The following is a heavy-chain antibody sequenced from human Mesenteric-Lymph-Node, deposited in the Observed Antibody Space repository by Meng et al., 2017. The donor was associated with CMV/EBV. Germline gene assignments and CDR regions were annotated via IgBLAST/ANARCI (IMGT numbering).Heavy chain of an antibody. CDR2: ISTDGSTT. CDR1: GFTFTGYW. D-gene: IGHD6-13*01. J-gene: IGHJ4*02. Sequence: GGSLRLSCAASGFTFTGYWMHWVRQAPGKGLVWVSRISTDGSTTSYADSVKGRFTISRDNAKNTLYLQMNSLRAEDTAVYYCARDLAAAGKWVCLDYWGQGTLVTVSS. V-gene: IGHV3-74*01. CDR3: ARDLAAAGKWVCLDY.